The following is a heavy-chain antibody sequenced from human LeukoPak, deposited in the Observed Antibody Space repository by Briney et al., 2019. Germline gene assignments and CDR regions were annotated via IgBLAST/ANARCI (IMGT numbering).Heavy chain of an antibody. V-gene: IGHV3-23*01. Sequence: GGSLRLSCAASGFTFSSYAMSWVRQAPGKGLEWVSAISGSGGSTYYADSVKGRFTISRGNSKNTLYLQMNSLRAEDTAVYYCAKAEYSSSSKFDYWGQGTLVTVSS. CDR1: GFTFSSYA. D-gene: IGHD6-6*01. CDR2: ISGSGGST. J-gene: IGHJ4*02. CDR3: AKAEYSSSSKFDY.